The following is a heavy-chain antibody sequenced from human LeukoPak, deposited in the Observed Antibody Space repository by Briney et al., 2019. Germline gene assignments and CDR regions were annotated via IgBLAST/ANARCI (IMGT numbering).Heavy chain of an antibody. Sequence: PGRSLRLSCAASGPSFSNLGVHWVRHAPGKGLEGVASISQEGTEKYYADSVKGRFTMSRANSKNTMSLQMNKMTADDTTTYYCAKDLGGGYNSFDYWGQGTLVTVSS. CDR2: ISQEGTEK. CDR1: GPSFSNLG. CDR3: AKDLGGGYNSFDY. D-gene: IGHD5-24*01. J-gene: IGHJ4*02. V-gene: IGHV3-30*18.